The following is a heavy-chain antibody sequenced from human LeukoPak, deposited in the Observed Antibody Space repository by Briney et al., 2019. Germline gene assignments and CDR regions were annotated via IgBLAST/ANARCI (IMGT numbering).Heavy chain of an antibody. J-gene: IGHJ4*02. Sequence: GALRLSCAASGFTFSSYWMSWVRQAPGKGLEWVSYISSGGSTIYYADSVRGRFTISRDTAKNSLYLEMNSLRDEDTAMYYCVRGDQEASEPAFDYWGQGTLVTVSS. CDR3: VRGDQEASEPAFDY. D-gene: IGHD1-14*01. CDR1: GFTFSSYW. V-gene: IGHV3-48*02. CDR2: ISSGGSTI.